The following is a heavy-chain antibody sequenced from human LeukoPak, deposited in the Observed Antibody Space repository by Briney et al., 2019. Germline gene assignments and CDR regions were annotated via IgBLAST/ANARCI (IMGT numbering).Heavy chain of an antibody. D-gene: IGHD5-18*01. J-gene: IGHJ4*02. CDR1: GFTFSSYW. CDR2: IYSGGST. V-gene: IGHV3-53*01. Sequence: PGGSLRLSCAASGFTFSSYWMSWVRRAPGKGLEWVSVIYSGGSTYYADSVKGRFTISRDNSKNTLYLQMNSLRAEDTAVYYCARAGGYSYGYGTFDYWGQGTLVTVSS. CDR3: ARAGGYSYGYGTFDY.